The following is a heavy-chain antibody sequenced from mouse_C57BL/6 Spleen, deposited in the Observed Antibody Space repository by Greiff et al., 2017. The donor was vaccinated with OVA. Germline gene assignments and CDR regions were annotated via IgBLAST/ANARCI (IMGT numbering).Heavy chain of an antibody. J-gene: IGHJ2*01. V-gene: IGHV1-59*01. CDR3: ARTGYSPYFYD. Sequence: QVQLQQPGAELVRPGTSVKLSCKASGYTFTSYWMHWVKQRPGQGLEWIGVIDPSDSYTNYNQKFKGKATLTVDTSSSTAYMQLSSLTSEDSAVYDCARTGYSPYFYDWGQGTTLTVAS. CDR2: IDPSDSYT. D-gene: IGHD2-12*01. CDR1: GYTFTSYW.